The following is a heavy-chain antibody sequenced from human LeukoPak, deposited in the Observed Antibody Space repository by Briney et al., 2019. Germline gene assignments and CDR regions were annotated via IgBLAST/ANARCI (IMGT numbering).Heavy chain of an antibody. Sequence: ASVKVSCKASGYTFTGYYMHWVRQAPGQGLEWMGWINPNSGGTNYAQKFQGRVTMTRDTSISTAYMELSRLRSDDTAVSYCARIRRDGYNYGFDYWGQGTLVTVSS. D-gene: IGHD5-24*01. CDR1: GYTFTGYY. CDR3: ARIRRDGYNYGFDY. J-gene: IGHJ4*02. V-gene: IGHV1-2*02. CDR2: INPNSGGT.